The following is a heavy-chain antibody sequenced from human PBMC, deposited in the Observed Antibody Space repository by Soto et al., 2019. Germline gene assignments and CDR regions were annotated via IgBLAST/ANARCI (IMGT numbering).Heavy chain of an antibody. CDR1: GFTFSSYS. V-gene: IGHV3-21*01. J-gene: IGHJ6*02. CDR2: ISSSSSYI. D-gene: IGHD3-10*01. Sequence: PGGSLRLSCAASGFTFSSYSMNWVRQAPGKGLEWVSSISSSSSYIYYADSVKGRFTISRDNAKNSLYLQMNSLRAEDTAVYYCARDPGMVRGVIARPYGMDVWGQGTTVTVSS. CDR3: ARDPGMVRGVIARPYGMDV.